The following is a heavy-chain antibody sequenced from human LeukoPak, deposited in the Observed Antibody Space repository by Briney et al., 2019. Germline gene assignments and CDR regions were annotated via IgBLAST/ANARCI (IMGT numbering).Heavy chain of an antibody. CDR3: ARGWGIAVVGTAPFGY. V-gene: IGHV4-34*01. Sequence: SETLSLTCAVYGGSFSGYYWSWIRQPPGKGLEWIGEINHSGSTNYSPSLKSRVTISVDTSKNQFSLKLSSVTAADTAVYYCARGWGIAVVGTAPFGYWGQGTLVTVSS. D-gene: IGHD6-19*01. J-gene: IGHJ4*02. CDR1: GGSFSGYY. CDR2: INHSGST.